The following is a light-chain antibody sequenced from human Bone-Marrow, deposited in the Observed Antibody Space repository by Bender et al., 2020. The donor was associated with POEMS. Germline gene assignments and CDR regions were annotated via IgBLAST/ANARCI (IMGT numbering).Light chain of an antibody. CDR2: EGS. V-gene: IGLV2-23*01. J-gene: IGLJ3*02. CDR3: WAYVGCSNLL. Sequence: QPALTQPASVSGSPGQSISISCVGTNNDVGSDNLVSWYQQHPGKAPKLMIYEGSKRPSGVSNRFSGYKSGNTASLTISGVQAEDESHFYCWAYVGCSNLLFGGGTRLTVL. CDR1: NNDVGSDNL.